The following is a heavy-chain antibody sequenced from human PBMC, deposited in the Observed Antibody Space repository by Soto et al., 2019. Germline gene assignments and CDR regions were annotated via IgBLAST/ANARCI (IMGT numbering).Heavy chain of an antibody. CDR3: ARDKVPGLFDY. J-gene: IGHJ4*02. CDR1: GGSFSGYY. CDR2: INQSGST. V-gene: IGHV4-34*01. Sequence: PSETLSLTCAVNGGSFSGYYWTWIRKPPGTGLEWIGEINQSGSTNYNPSLKSRVTISVDTSKNQFSLKLTSVTAADTAVYYCARDKVPGLFDYWGQGTLVTVSS.